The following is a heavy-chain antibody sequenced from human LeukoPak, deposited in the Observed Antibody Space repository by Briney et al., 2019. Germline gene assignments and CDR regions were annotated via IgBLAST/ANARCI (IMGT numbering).Heavy chain of an antibody. V-gene: IGHV3-23*01. J-gene: IGHJ5*02. D-gene: IGHD3-22*01. Sequence: GTLSLSCAASGFTISSYALSWVRQAPGKGLEWVLAISDSGGSTYYKDPVKGRFTISRDNSKNTLYLQMNSLRAEDTAVYYYAKDPTTYYDSSGYGRYNWFDPWGQGTLVTVSS. CDR2: ISDSGGST. CDR1: GFTISSYA. CDR3: AKDPTTYYDSSGYGRYNWFDP.